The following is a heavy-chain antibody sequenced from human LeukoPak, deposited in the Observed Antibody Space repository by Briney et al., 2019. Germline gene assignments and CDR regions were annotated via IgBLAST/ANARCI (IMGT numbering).Heavy chain of an antibody. V-gene: IGHV1-18*01. J-gene: IGHJ4*02. Sequence: ASVKVSCKASGYTFTSYGISWVRQAPGQGLEWMGWISAYNGNTNYAQKLQGRVTMTTDTSTSTAYMELRSLGSDDTAVYYCASAREASASSRSFDYWGQGTLVTVSS. D-gene: IGHD6-6*01. CDR3: ASAREASASSRSFDY. CDR2: ISAYNGNT. CDR1: GYTFTSYG.